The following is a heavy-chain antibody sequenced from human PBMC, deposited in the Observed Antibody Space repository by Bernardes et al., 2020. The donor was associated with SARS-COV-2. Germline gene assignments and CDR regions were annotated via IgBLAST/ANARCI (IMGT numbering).Heavy chain of an antibody. J-gene: IGHJ6*02. CDR2: INWNGGST. V-gene: IGHV3-20*01. Sequence: GGSLRLSCAASGFTFDDYGMSWVRQAPGKGLEWVSGINWNGGSTGYADSVKGRFTISRDNAKNSLYLQMNSLRAEDTALYHCARVGLPAHYYYYGMDVWGQGTTVTVSS. CDR1: GFTFDDYG. CDR3: ARVGLPAHYYYYGMDV.